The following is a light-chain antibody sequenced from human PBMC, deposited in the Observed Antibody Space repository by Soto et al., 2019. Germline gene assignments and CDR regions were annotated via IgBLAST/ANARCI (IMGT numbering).Light chain of an antibody. J-gene: IGKJ1*01. Sequence: EIVLTQSPATLSLSPGERATLSCRASQSVNIYLARYQQKPGQAPRLLIYDASNRATGIPARFSGSGSGTDFTLTISRLEPEDFAVYYCQQYGSSPRTFGRGTKVDIK. V-gene: IGKV3-11*01. CDR3: QQYGSSPRT. CDR1: QSVNIY. CDR2: DAS.